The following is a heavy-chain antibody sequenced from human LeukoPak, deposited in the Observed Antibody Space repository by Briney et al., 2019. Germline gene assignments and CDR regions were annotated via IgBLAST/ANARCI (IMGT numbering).Heavy chain of an antibody. J-gene: IGHJ4*02. CDR1: VYTFTSYG. Sequence: ASVNVSCKSSVYTFTSYGIRWVRQAAGQGRAGMGWISAYNGNTNYAQKLQGRVTMTTDTSTSTAYMELRSLRSDDTAVYYCASSYCSGGSCRGDFDYWGQGTLVTVSS. D-gene: IGHD2-15*01. V-gene: IGHV1-18*01. CDR2: ISAYNGNT. CDR3: ASSYCSGGSCRGDFDY.